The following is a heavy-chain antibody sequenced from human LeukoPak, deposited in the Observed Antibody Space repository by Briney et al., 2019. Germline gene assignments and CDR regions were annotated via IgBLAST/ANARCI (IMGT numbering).Heavy chain of an antibody. V-gene: IGHV1-69*06. CDR3: ARGGYCSSTSCYPYFDY. CDR1: GGTFSSYA. D-gene: IGHD2-2*01. CDR2: IIPIFGTA. Sequence: SVKVSCKASGGTFSSYAISWVRQAPGHGLEWMGGIIPIFGTANYAQKLQGRVTITADKSTSTAYMELSSLRSEDTAVYYCARGGYCSSTSCYPYFDYWGQGTLVTVSS. J-gene: IGHJ4*02.